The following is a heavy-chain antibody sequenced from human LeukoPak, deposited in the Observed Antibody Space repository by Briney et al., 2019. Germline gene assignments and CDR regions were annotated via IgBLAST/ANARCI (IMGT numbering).Heavy chain of an antibody. V-gene: IGHV3-21*01. J-gene: IGHJ4*02. CDR2: ISSSSSYI. Sequence: PGRSLRLSCAASGFTFSSYSINWVRQAPGKGLEWVSSISSSSSYIYYADSVKGRFTISRDNAKNSLYLQMNSLRAEDTAVYYCAREVRFLEWLSSPVDYWGQGTLVTVSS. D-gene: IGHD3-3*01. CDR3: AREVRFLEWLSSPVDY. CDR1: GFTFSSYS.